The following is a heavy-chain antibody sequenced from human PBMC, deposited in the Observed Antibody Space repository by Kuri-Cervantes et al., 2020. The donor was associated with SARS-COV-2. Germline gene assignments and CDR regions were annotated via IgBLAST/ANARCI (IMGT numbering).Heavy chain of an antibody. CDR3: ARDLGAAAGTSSAFDY. J-gene: IGHJ4*02. CDR2: INWNGGST. CDR1: GGSFSGFY. D-gene: IGHD6-13*01. V-gene: IGHV3-20*04. Sequence: ETLSLTCAVYGGSFSGFYWSWIRQAPGKGLEWVSGINWNGGSTGYADSVKGRFTISRDNAKNSLYLQMNSLRAEDTALYYCARDLGAAAGTSSAFDYWGQGTLVTVSS.